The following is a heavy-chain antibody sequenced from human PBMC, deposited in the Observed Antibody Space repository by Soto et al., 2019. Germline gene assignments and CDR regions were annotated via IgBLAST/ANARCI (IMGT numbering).Heavy chain of an antibody. V-gene: IGHV4-34*01. D-gene: IGHD3-3*01. CDR1: GGSFSGYY. J-gene: IGHJ2*01. Sequence: SETLSLTCAVYGGSFSGYYWSWIRQPPGKGLEWIGEINHSGSTNYNPSLKSRVTISVDTSKNQFSLKLSSVTAADTAVYYCARGPSPTWYYDFWSGYQGWYFELWGRGTLVTVSS. CDR3: ARGPSPTWYYDFWSGYQGWYFEL. CDR2: INHSGST.